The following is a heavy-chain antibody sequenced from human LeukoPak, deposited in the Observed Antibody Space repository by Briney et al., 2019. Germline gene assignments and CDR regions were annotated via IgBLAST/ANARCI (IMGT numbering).Heavy chain of an antibody. V-gene: IGHV3-23*01. CDR1: GFTFSSYA. Sequence: GGSLRLSCAASGFTFSSYAMSWVRQAPGKGLEWVSAISGSGGSTYYADSVKGRFTISRDNSKTTLYMQMNSLRAEYTAVYYCAKDRYDRIPKEIDYWGQGTLVTVSS. J-gene: IGHJ4*02. CDR3: AKDRYDRIPKEIDY. CDR2: ISGSGGST. D-gene: IGHD3-9*01.